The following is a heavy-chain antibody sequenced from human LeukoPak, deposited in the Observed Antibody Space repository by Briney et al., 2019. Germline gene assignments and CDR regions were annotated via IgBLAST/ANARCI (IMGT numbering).Heavy chain of an antibody. CDR3: ARDRESADNLSDYYYYYMDV. J-gene: IGHJ6*03. Sequence: GVSLRLSCAASGFSCSNFGMSWLRQSPGQGLEWCSGINCNGGSTGYADSVKRRFTISRDNAKNSLYLQMNSLRAEDTALYYCARDRESADNLSDYYYYYMDVWGKGTTVTVSS. D-gene: IGHD3-10*01. CDR1: GFSCSNFG. V-gene: IGHV3-20*04. CDR2: INCNGGST.